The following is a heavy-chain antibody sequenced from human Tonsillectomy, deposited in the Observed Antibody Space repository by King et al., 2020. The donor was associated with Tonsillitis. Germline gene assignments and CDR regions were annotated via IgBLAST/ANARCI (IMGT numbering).Heavy chain of an antibody. D-gene: IGHD1-26*01. V-gene: IGHV3-23*04. Sequence: DVQLVESGGGLVQPGGSLRLSCAASGFTFSSYAMSWVRQAPGKGLEWVSAISGRGGSTYSAESVKGRFSISRDNPKKTLYLQMNNLRAEETAVYYCAKDGLVWDLRYYYGMDVWGQGTTVTVSS. J-gene: IGHJ6*02. CDR3: AKDGLVWDLRYYYGMDV. CDR1: GFTFSSYA. CDR2: ISGRGGST.